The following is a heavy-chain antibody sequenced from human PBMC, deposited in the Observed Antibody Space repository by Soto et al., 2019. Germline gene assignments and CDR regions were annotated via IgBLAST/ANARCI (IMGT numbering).Heavy chain of an antibody. D-gene: IGHD6-19*01. V-gene: IGHV3-9*01. CDR2: ITWNSGSI. Sequence: GGSLRLSCVASGITFGSRAMSWVRQAPGEGLEWVSGITWNSGSIDYADSVKGRFTISRDNAKNSLYLQMNSLRPEDTALYYCAKDIREYSSGWTYFDYWGHGTLVTVSS. CDR3: AKDIREYSSGWTYFDY. J-gene: IGHJ4*01. CDR1: GITFGSRA.